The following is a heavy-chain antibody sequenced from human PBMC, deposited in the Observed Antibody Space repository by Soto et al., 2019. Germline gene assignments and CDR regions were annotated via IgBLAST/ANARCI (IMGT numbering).Heavy chain of an antibody. Sequence: SETLSLTCTVSGVSMNNNYWSWIRQPPGAGLEWIGYVCYGESTNYSPSLRSRVTISVDTSKNQFSLKVSSVTAADTAVYYCASDEDTGMATWGQGILVTVSS. J-gene: IGHJ4*01. CDR2: VCYGEST. V-gene: IGHV4-59*01. D-gene: IGHD5-18*01. CDR3: ASDEDTGMAT. CDR1: GVSMNNNY.